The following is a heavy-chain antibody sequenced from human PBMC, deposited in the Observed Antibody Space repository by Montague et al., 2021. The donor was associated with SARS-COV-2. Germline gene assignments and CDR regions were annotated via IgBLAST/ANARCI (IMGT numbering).Heavy chain of an antibody. CDR1: GVSITNYY. Sequence: SETLSLTCSVSGVSITNYYWSWIRQFPGKELEWIGTVSNTGSTNKNPSLMSRVTISRDTSSGQVSMRLRSVTAADTAFYFCARIERGFWRDLVVFDVWGPGILVTVSS. J-gene: IGHJ3*01. D-gene: IGHD3-3*01. V-gene: IGHV4-59*12. CDR2: VSNTGST. CDR3: ARIERGFWRDLVVFDV.